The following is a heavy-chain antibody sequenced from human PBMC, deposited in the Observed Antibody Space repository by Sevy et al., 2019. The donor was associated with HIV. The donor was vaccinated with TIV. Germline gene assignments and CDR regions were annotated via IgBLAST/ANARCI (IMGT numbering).Heavy chain of an antibody. D-gene: IGHD4-17*01. Sequence: ETLSLTCTVSGGSLNSYYWSWIRQPPGKGLEWIGYLFYTDSTNYNPSLKSRVTISVDRSKNQFSLELRSVTAADRAVYYCARDSDSGLDYWGQGTLVTVSS. CDR3: ARDSDSGLDY. CDR1: GGSLNSYY. CDR2: LFYTDST. V-gene: IGHV4-59*01. J-gene: IGHJ4*02.